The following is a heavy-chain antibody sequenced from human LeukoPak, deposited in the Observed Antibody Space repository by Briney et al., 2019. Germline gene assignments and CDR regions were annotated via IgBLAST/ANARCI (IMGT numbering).Heavy chain of an antibody. V-gene: IGHV4-34*01. Sequence: PSETLSLTCAVYGGSFSGYYWSWIRQPPGKGLEWIGETNHSGSTNYNPSLKSRVTISVHTSKNQFSLKLSSVTAADTAVYYCARAGLRSCSGGSCYSHYMDVWGKGTTVTVSS. CDR2: TNHSGST. CDR3: ARAGLRSCSGGSCYSHYMDV. D-gene: IGHD2-15*01. J-gene: IGHJ6*03. CDR1: GGSFSGYY.